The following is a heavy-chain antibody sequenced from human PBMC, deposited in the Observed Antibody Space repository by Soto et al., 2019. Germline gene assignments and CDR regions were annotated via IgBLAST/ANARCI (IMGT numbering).Heavy chain of an antibody. CDR1: GGSIRNHY. CDR2: IYYSGST. CDR3: ARHLVEYADGKPFDY. V-gene: IGHV4-59*08. D-gene: IGHD1-26*01. J-gene: IGHJ4*02. Sequence: SETLSLTCNVSGGSIRNHYWSWLRQPPGKGLEWMGYIYYSGSTNYNPSLKSRVTISVDTSKNQFSLKLNSVTAADTAVYYCARHLVEYADGKPFDYWGQGTLVTVSS.